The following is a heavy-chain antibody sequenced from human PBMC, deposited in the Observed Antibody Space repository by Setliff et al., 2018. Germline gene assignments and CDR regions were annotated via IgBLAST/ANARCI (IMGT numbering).Heavy chain of an antibody. J-gene: IGHJ5*02. D-gene: IGHD5-18*01. CDR1: GGSISSSSYY. Sequence: TLSLTCTVSGGSISSSSYYWGWIRQPPGKGLEWIGSIYYSGSTYYNPSLKSRVTISVDTSKNQFSLKLSSVTAADTAVYYCARGKSVTASNWFDPWGQGTLVTVSS. CDR2: IYYSGST. V-gene: IGHV4-39*01. CDR3: ARGKSVTASNWFDP.